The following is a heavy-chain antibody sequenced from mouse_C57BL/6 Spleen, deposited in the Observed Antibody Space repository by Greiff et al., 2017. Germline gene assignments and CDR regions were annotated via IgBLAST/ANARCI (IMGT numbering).Heavy chain of an antibody. J-gene: IGHJ1*03. CDR2: IWRGGST. CDR1: GFSLTSYG. V-gene: IGHV2-5*01. CDR3: AKTGENFYLYFDV. Sequence: VQLQQSGPGLVQPSQSLSITCTVSGFSLTSYGVHWVRQSPGKGLEWLGVIWRGGSTDYNAAFMSRLSITKDNSKSQVFFKMNSLQADDTAIYYCAKTGENFYLYFDVWGTGTTVTVSS.